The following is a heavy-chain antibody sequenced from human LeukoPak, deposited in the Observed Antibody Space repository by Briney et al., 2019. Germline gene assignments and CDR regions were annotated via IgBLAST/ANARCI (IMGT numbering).Heavy chain of an antibody. J-gene: IGHJ4*02. CDR2: IYSGGST. Sequence: TGGFLRLSCAASGFTVSSNYMSWVRQAPGKGLEWVSVIYSGGSTYYADSVKGRFTISRDNSKNTLYLQMNSLRAEDTAVYYCARDSSSSWYYFDYWGQGTLVTVSS. D-gene: IGHD6-13*01. CDR3: ARDSSSSWYYFDY. CDR1: GFTVSSNY. V-gene: IGHV3-53*01.